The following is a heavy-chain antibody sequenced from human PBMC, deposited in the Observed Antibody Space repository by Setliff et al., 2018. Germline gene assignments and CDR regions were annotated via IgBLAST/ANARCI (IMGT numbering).Heavy chain of an antibody. V-gene: IGHV1-69*05. CDR2: IMAIFGPA. CDR1: GGTFSSYG. D-gene: IGHD2-2*01. Sequence: GASVKVSCKASGGTFSSYGIAWVRQAPGQGLEWMGGIMAIFGPANYAQMFQGRVTITTDESTSTSYMELSSLRSEDTALYYCARRDQAGFFDYWARERWSPSPQ. J-gene: IGHJ4*02. CDR3: ARRDQAGFFDY.